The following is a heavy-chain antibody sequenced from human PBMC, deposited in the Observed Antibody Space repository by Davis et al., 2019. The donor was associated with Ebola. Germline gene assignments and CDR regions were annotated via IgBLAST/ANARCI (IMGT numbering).Heavy chain of an antibody. V-gene: IGHV4-61*05. Sequence: MPSETLFLTCTVSGGSISSSSYYWGWIRQPPGKGLEWIGYIYYSGSTNYNPSLKSRVTISVDTSKNQFSLKLSSVAAADTAVYYCARHMYYYDSSGYGRGNFDYWGQGTLVTVSS. CDR3: ARHMYYYDSSGYGRGNFDY. CDR2: IYYSGST. CDR1: GGSISSSSYY. J-gene: IGHJ4*02. D-gene: IGHD3-22*01.